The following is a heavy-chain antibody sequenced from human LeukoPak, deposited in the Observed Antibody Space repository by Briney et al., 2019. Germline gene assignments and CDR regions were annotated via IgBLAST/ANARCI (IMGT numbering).Heavy chain of an antibody. V-gene: IGHV1-2*02. CDR3: ARAGGRTFGY. D-gene: IGHD3-10*01. J-gene: IGHJ4*02. Sequence: ASVKVSCKASGYTFTGYYMHWVRQAPGQGLEWMGWINPNTAVTNYAQKFQGRVTMTRDTSITTAYMELSRLRSDDTAVYYCARAGGRTFGYWGQGTLVTVSS. CDR2: INPNTAVT. CDR1: GYTFTGYY.